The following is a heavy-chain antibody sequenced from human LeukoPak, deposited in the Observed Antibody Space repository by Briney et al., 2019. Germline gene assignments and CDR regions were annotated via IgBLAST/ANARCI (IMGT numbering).Heavy chain of an antibody. J-gene: IGHJ4*02. D-gene: IGHD3-16*01. Sequence: SETQSLTCTVSGGSISSSTTYWGWIRQPPGEGLEWIASIFYRGGPWNNPSLKSRVTISVDTSKTQFSLKVSAVTAADTAVYYCARQGTYYDKIYYFDYWGQGTLVTVSS. CDR1: GGSISSSTTY. CDR3: ARQGTYYDKIYYFDY. V-gene: IGHV4-39*01. CDR2: IFYRGGP.